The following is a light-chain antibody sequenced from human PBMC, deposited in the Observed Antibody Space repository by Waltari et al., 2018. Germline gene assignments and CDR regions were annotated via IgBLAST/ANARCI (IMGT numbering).Light chain of an antibody. V-gene: IGKV2-28*01. CDR3: MQALQTPWT. Sequence: DIVMTQSPLSLPVTPGEPASISCRSSQSLLRSTGYNFSGWYLQKPGQSPPLLIYLGSNRASGVPDRFSGSGSGTDFTLTISRVEAEDAGIYYCMQALQTPWTFGQGTKVEIK. J-gene: IGKJ1*01. CDR1: QSLLRSTGYNF. CDR2: LGS.